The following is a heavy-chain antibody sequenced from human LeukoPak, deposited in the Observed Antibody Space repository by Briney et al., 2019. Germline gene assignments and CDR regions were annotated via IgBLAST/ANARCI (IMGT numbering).Heavy chain of an antibody. Sequence: SETLSLTCGVSGYSITSGYYWAWIRQPPGKGLEWIGNIYYSGSTYYNPSLKSRVAISVDTSKNQFSLKLSTVTAADTAVYYCARLHSGSYGYWGQGTLVTVSS. CDR2: IYYSGST. CDR1: GYSITSGYY. D-gene: IGHD1-26*01. J-gene: IGHJ4*02. V-gene: IGHV4-38-2*01. CDR3: ARLHSGSYGY.